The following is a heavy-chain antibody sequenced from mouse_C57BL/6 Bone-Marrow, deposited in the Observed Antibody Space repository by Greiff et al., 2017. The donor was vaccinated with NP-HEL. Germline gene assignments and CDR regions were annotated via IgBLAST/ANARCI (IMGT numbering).Heavy chain of an antibody. CDR3: ARDRGLRLFAY. V-gene: IGHV3-1*01. Sequence: EVQGVESGPGMVKPSQSLSLTCTVTGYSITSGYDWHWIRHLPGNKLEWMGYISYSGSTNYNQSLKSRIPITHDTSKNHFFLELNSLTTEDTATYYCARDRGLRLFAYWGQGTLVTVSA. D-gene: IGHD2-4*01. CDR1: GYSITSGYD. J-gene: IGHJ3*01. CDR2: ISYSGST.